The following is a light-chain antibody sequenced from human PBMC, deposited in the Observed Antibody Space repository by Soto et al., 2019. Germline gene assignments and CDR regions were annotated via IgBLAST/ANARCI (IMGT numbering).Light chain of an antibody. CDR3: KPYNHLPGD. J-gene: IGKJ4*01. CDR1: QSVSSN. V-gene: IGKV3-15*01. Sequence: EIVMSLSPATLSVSPGERATLSCRASQSVSSNLAWYQHKPGQTPRLLIYDTSTRATGVPTRFSGSRSGAEFKLTIIRQQCKHLAVYYMKPYNHLPGDLGGGTKVDI. CDR2: DTS.